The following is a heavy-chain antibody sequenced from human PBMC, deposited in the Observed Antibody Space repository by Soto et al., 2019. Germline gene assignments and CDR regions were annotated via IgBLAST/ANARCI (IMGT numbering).Heavy chain of an antibody. Sequence: SVKVSCKASGGTLSSYAISWVRQAPGQGLEWMGGIIPIFGTANYAQKFQGRVTITADESTSTAYMELSSLRSEDTAVYYCAREIAAAGLFDYWGQGTLVTVSS. D-gene: IGHD6-13*01. CDR1: GGTLSSYA. J-gene: IGHJ4*02. V-gene: IGHV1-69*13. CDR2: IIPIFGTA. CDR3: AREIAAAGLFDY.